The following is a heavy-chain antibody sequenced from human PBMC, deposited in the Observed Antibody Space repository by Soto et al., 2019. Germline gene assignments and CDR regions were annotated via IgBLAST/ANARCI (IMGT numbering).Heavy chain of an antibody. CDR1: GGTFSSYA. CDR3: ARVAGYYYAMDV. Sequence: QVQLVQSGAEVKKPGFSVKVSCKASGGTFSSYAITWVRQAPGQGLEWMGGIIPISTTTDYAQTFQGRVTITAYKSTSTAFLELSRLTSEDTAVYYCARVAGYYYAMDVWGQGTTVTVSS. D-gene: IGHD6-19*01. CDR2: IIPISTTT. V-gene: IGHV1-69*06. J-gene: IGHJ6*02.